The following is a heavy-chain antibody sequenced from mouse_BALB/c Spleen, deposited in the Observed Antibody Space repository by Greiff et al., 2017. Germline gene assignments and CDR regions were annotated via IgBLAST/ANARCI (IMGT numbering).Heavy chain of an antibody. CDR3: ARHSSYYAMDY. CDR2: INPSTGYT. CDR1: GYTFTSYW. J-gene: IGHJ4*01. Sequence: VQLVESGAELAKPGASVKMSCKASGYTFTSYWMHWVKQRPGQGLEWIGYINPSTGYTEYNQKFKDKATLTADKSSSTAYMQLSSLTSEDSAVYYCARHSSYYAMDYWGQGTSVTVSS. V-gene: IGHV1-7*01.